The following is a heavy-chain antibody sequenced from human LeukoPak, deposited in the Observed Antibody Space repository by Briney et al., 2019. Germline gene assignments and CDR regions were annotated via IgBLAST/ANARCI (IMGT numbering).Heavy chain of an antibody. CDR1: GYTFTGYY. Sequence: ASVKVSCKASGYTFTGYYMHWVRQAPGQGLEWMGRINPNSGGTNYAQKFQGRVTMTRDTSISTAYMELSRLRSDDTAVYYCARGWHSGYDWVYNWFDPWGQGTLVTVSS. V-gene: IGHV1-2*06. D-gene: IGHD5-12*01. CDR3: ARGWHSGYDWVYNWFDP. CDR2: INPNSGGT. J-gene: IGHJ5*02.